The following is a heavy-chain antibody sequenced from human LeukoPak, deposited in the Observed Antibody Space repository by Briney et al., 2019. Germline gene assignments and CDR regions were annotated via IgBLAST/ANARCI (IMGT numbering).Heavy chain of an antibody. D-gene: IGHD6-13*01. CDR1: GFTYTTYD. Sequence: GGSLRLSCAASGFTYTTYDMHWVRQATGKGLEWVSAIGTTGDTYYPGSVKGRFTISRDDAKNSLYLQMNSLRAEDTAVYFCARVGALSSSWLLYWGQGTLVTVSS. J-gene: IGHJ4*02. V-gene: IGHV3-13*01. CDR3: ARVGALSSSWLLY. CDR2: IGTTGDT.